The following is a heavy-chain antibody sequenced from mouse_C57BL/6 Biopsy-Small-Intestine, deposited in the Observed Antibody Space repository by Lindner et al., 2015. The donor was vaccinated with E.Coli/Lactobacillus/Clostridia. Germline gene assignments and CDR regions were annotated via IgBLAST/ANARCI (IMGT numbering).Heavy chain of an antibody. CDR3: ARGIKTSSWYYDY. D-gene: IGHD6-1*01. V-gene: IGHV1-72*04. CDR2: INPNSGGT. Sequence: SVKVSCKASGYTFIGYYLHWVRQAPGQGLEWVGWINPNSGGTNYAQKFQGRVTMTRDTSITTAYMELSRLRSDDTAVYYCARGIKTSSWYYDYWGQGTLLTVSS. J-gene: IGHJ2*01. CDR1: GYTFIGYY.